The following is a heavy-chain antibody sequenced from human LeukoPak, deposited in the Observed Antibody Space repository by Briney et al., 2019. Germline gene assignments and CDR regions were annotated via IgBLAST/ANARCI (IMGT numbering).Heavy chain of an antibody. CDR3: AFLKSIAAAGTDY. J-gene: IGHJ4*02. V-gene: IGHV3-21*01. CDR2: ISSSSSYK. Sequence: GGSLRLSCAASGFTFSSYSMNWVRQAPGKGLEWVSSISSSSSYKYYADSVKGRFTISRDNAKNSLYLQMNSLRAEDTAVYYCAFLKSIAAAGTDYWGQGTLVTVSS. D-gene: IGHD6-13*01. CDR1: GFTFSSYS.